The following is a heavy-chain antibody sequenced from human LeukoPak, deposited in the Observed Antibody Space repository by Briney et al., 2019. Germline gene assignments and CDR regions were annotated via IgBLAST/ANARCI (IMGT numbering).Heavy chain of an antibody. Sequence: GASVKVSCKASGGTLSTFGITWVRQAPGQGLEWMGGIIPVFDKVDYAQKFQGRLTISVDKSTGTAYMELRSLRSEDTAVYYCARSVDMVRGNWFDPWGQGTLVTVSS. D-gene: IGHD3-10*01. CDR2: IIPVFDKV. CDR3: ARSVDMVRGNWFDP. CDR1: GGTLSTFG. J-gene: IGHJ5*02. V-gene: IGHV1-69*06.